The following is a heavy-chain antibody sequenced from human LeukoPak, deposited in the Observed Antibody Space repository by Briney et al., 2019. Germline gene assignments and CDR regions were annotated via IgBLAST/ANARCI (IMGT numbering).Heavy chain of an antibody. CDR2: INYSGRT. CDR1: GGFISSYY. J-gene: IGHJ4*02. CDR3: ARSLVRGVVIMGGTVDY. D-gene: IGHD3-3*01. Sequence: SETLSLTCTVSGGFISSYYWSWIRQPPGKGLEWIAFINYSGRTKYNPSLQSRVTISVDTSKNQFSLKLSSVTAADTAVYYCARSLVRGVVIMGGTVDYWGQGTLVTVSS. V-gene: IGHV4-59*08.